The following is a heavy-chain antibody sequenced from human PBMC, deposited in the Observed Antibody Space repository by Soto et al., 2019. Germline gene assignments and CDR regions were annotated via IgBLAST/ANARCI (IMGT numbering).Heavy chain of an antibody. D-gene: IGHD4-17*01. V-gene: IGHV1-18*01. Sequence: QVQLVQSGAEVKKPGASVKVSCKASGYTFSSYRISWVRQAPGQGPEWMGWIHAYNGDTKYAQKFRDRLIMTTDTSTSTAYMELRSLTSDDTAVYYCARADYGDDDYWGQGTLVTVSS. CDR2: IHAYNGDT. CDR3: ARADYGDDDY. CDR1: GYTFSSYR. J-gene: IGHJ4*02.